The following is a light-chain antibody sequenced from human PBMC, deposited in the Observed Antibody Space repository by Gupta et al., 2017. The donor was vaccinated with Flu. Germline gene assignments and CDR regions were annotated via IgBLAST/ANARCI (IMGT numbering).Light chain of an antibody. CDR3: SSHTGSDTFV. CDR2: EVT. Sequence: QSALTQPPSASGSPGQSITISCTGTSSDIGAYKYVSWHQQHAGKAPKLILYEVTKRPSGVPARFSVSKSGNTASLTVSGPQAEDEGDYYCSSHTGSDTFVFGTGTAVTVL. CDR1: SSDIGAYKY. J-gene: IGLJ1*01. V-gene: IGLV2-8*01.